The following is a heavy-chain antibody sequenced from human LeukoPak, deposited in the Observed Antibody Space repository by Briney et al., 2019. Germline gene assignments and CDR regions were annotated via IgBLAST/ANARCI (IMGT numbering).Heavy chain of an antibody. Sequence: PRASVEVSCKASGGTFSSYTISWVRQAPGQGLEWMGRIIPILGIANYAQKFQGRVTITADKSTSTAYMELSSLRSEDTAVYYCATLYSGSTRGYYYYGMDVWGQGTTVTVSS. CDR1: GGTFSSYT. CDR2: IIPILGIA. CDR3: ATLYSGSTRGYYYYGMDV. D-gene: IGHD1-26*01. V-gene: IGHV1-69*02. J-gene: IGHJ6*02.